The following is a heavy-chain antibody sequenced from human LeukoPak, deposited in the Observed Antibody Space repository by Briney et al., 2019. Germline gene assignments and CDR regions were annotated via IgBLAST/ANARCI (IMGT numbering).Heavy chain of an antibody. CDR3: ARDPNIVVVPGAITFGGNWFDP. Sequence: ASVKVSCKASGYTFTSYYMHWVRQAPGQGLEWMGIINPSGGSTSYAQKFQGRVTMTRDTSTSTVYMELSSLRSEDTVVYYCARDPNIVVVPGAITFGGNWFDPWGQGTLVTVSS. J-gene: IGHJ5*02. CDR1: GYTFTSYY. D-gene: IGHD2-2*02. V-gene: IGHV1-46*01. CDR2: INPSGGST.